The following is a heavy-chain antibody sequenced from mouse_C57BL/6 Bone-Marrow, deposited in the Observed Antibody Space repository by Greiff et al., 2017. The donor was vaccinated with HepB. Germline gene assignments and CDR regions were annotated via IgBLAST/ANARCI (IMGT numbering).Heavy chain of an antibody. CDR3: ARVYYDYLAWFAY. CDR1: GYTFTSYW. D-gene: IGHD2-4*01. J-gene: IGHJ3*01. Sequence: QVQLKQPGAELVKPGASVKLSCKASGYTFTSYWMQWVKQRPGQGLEWIGEIDPSDSYTNYNQKFKGKATLTVDTSSSTAYMQLSSLTSEDSAVYYCARVYYDYLAWFAYWGQGTLVTVSA. CDR2: IDPSDSYT. V-gene: IGHV1-50*01.